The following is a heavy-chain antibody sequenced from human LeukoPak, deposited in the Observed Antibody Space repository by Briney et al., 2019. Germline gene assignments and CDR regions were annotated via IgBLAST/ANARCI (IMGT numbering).Heavy chain of an antibody. Sequence: SETLSLTCTVSGGSISSYYWSWIRQFPGKGLEWIGYIYYSGSTHYNPSLKSRVTISVDTSKNQFSLKLSSVTAADTAVYYCARNGGQEKLGTFDYGGQEPLFTFS. CDR2: IYYSGST. CDR3: ARNGGQEKLGTFDY. V-gene: IGHV4-59*01. D-gene: IGHD7-27*01. CDR1: GGSISSYY. J-gene: IGHJ4*02.